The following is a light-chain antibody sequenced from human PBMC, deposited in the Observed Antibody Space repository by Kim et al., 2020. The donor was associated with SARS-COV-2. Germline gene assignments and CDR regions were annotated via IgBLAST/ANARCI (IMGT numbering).Light chain of an antibody. J-gene: IGKJ4*01. CDR3: QQRSIWPLT. CDR2: AAS. Sequence: EIVLTQSPATLSLSPGERATLSCRASQSVSSYLAWYQQKPGQAPRLLIYAASARATGIPARFSGSGSGTDFTLTINSLEPEDFAVYYCQQRSIWPLTFGGGTKVDIK. V-gene: IGKV3-11*01. CDR1: QSVSSY.